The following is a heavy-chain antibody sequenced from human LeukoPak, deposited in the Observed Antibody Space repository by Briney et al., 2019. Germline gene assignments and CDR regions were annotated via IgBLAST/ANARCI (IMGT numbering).Heavy chain of an antibody. J-gene: IGHJ4*02. CDR3: ARDYKVTMVRGVMGY. D-gene: IGHD3-10*01. V-gene: IGHV1-2*02. CDR1: GYSFTCYY. Sequence: ASVKVSCKASGYSFTCYYMHWVRQAPGQGLEWMGWINPNSGGTKYAQKFQGRVTMTRDTSISTAYMELSRLRSDDTAVYYCARDYKVTMVRGVMGYWGQGTLVTVSS. CDR2: INPNSGGT.